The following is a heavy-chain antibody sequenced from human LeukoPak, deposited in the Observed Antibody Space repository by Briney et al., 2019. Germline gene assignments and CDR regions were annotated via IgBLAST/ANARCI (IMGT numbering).Heavy chain of an antibody. CDR1: GGSISSGGYS. V-gene: IGHV4-30-2*06. CDR3: AKSSRGRGVSPSTIFFLGFDL. CDR2: IFHNGSI. J-gene: IGHJ2*01. Sequence: SQTLSLTCAVSGGSISSGGYSWHWIRQSPGKGLEWIGYIFHNGSISHNPSLESRVTISVDRSKNQFSLKMNSVTAADSAVFYCAKSSRGRGVSPSTIFFLGFDLLGRGTLVTVSS. D-gene: IGHD3-10*01.